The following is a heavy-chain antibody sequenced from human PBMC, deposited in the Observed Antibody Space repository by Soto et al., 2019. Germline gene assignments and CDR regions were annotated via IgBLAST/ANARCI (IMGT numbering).Heavy chain of an antibody. V-gene: IGHV3-74*01. J-gene: IGHJ4*02. D-gene: IGHD3-22*01. CDR1: GFTFRSYW. CDR2: ISNEEKTT. CDR3: VRDYGHSGYFDY. Sequence: EVQLVESGGGLVQPGGSLRLSCAAYGFTFRSYWMHWVRQAPGKGLEWVSYISNEEKTTNYADAVKGRFTISRDNARNTLFLQMSNLKAEDTAVYYCVRDYGHSGYFDYWGQGTQVTVSS.